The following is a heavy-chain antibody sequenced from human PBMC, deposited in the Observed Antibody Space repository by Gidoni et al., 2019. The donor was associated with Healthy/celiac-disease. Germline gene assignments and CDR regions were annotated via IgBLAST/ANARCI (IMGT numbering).Heavy chain of an antibody. D-gene: IGHD2-15*01. J-gene: IGHJ4*02. CDR1: GGSISSSSYY. CDR3: ARHDSVVAYFDY. Sequence: QLQLQESGPGLVKPSETLSLTCTVSGGSISSSSYYWGWIRQPPGKGLEWIGSIYYSGSTYYNPSLKSRVTISVDTSKNQFSLKLSSVTAADTAVYYCARHDSVVAYFDYWGQGTLVTVSS. V-gene: IGHV4-39*01. CDR2: IYYSGST.